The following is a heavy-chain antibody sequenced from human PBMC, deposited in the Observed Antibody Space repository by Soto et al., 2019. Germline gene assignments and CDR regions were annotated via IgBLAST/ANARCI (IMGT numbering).Heavy chain of an antibody. D-gene: IGHD3-16*01. CDR1: GFSLSTSGVG. CDR2: ISWDDNK. V-gene: IGHV2-5*02. Sequence: QITLKESGPALVKPTQTLTLTCTFSGFSLSTSGVGVGWIRQPPGKALEWLALISWDDNKRFSPSLRSRLTITKEPYKNQMVFTLTNMDPADTTKYYFTHSRGRLSSFLNWFDAWGQGTLVTVSS. CDR3: THSRGRLSSFLNWFDA. J-gene: IGHJ5*02.